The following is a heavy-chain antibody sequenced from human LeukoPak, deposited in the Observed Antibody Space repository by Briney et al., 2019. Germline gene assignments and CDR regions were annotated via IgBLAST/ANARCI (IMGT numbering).Heavy chain of an antibody. CDR1: GFTFSSYG. J-gene: IGHJ5*02. Sequence: GGSLRLSCAASGFTFSSYGMHWVRQAPGKGLEWVADIWFDGKNEHFADSVKGRFTISRDNSKNTMYLRINSLRAEDTAVYYCARESRDIVVVPAAKRGFDPWGQGTLVTVSS. CDR2: IWFDGKNE. V-gene: IGHV3-33*01. D-gene: IGHD2-2*01. CDR3: ARESRDIVVVPAAKRGFDP.